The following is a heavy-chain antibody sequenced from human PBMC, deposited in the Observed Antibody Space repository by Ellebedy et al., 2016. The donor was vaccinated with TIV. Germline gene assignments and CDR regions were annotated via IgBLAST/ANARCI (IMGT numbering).Heavy chain of an antibody. CDR2: ISWNSGSI. Sequence: GGSLRLSXAASGFTFDDYAMHWVRQAPGKGLEWVSGISWNSGSIGYADSVKGRFTISRDNAKNSLYLQMNSLRAEDTALYYCAKDLFRERITMVRGVIGGAWGKGTTVTVSS. V-gene: IGHV3-9*01. D-gene: IGHD3-10*01. CDR1: GFTFDDYA. CDR3: AKDLFRERITMVRGVIGGA. J-gene: IGHJ6*04.